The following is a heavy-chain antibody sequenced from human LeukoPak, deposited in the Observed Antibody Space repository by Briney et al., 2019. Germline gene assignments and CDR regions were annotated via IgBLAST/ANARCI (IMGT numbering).Heavy chain of an antibody. Sequence: GESLKISFKGSGYRFTSYWISWVRQMPGKGLGRMGRIDPSDSYTNYSPSFQGHVTISADKSISTAYLQWSSLKASDTAMYYCARGGRYDYVWGSYRYTYWGQGTLVTVSS. CDR1: GYRFTSYW. CDR3: ARGGRYDYVWGSYRYTY. J-gene: IGHJ4*02. V-gene: IGHV5-10-1*01. CDR2: IDPSDSYT. D-gene: IGHD3-16*02.